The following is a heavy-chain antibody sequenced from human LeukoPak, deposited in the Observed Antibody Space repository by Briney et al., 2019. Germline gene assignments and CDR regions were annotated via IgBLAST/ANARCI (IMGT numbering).Heavy chain of an antibody. Sequence: GASVKVSCKASGGTFSSYAISWVRQAPGQRLEWMGWINADNGNTKYSQKFQGRVTITRDTSASTAYMELSSLRSEDTAVYYCARVRGVGQWLPLIYWGQGTLVTVSS. V-gene: IGHV1-3*01. CDR3: ARVRGVGQWLPLIY. D-gene: IGHD5-12*01. CDR2: INADNGNT. J-gene: IGHJ4*02. CDR1: GGTFSSYA.